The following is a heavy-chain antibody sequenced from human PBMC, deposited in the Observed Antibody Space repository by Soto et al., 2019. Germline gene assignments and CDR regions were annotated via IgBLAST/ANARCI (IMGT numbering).Heavy chain of an antibody. Sequence: EVQLVESGGGLVQPGGSLRLSCAASGFTFSTYSMNWVRQAPGKGLEWVSYISSGSSIIYYTDSVKGRFTISRDNAKNSLYLQMNSLRDEDTAVYYCARSYTSSWYGVDYWGQGTLVTVSS. J-gene: IGHJ4*02. CDR3: ARSYTSSWYGVDY. CDR2: ISSGSSII. D-gene: IGHD6-13*01. CDR1: GFTFSTYS. V-gene: IGHV3-48*02.